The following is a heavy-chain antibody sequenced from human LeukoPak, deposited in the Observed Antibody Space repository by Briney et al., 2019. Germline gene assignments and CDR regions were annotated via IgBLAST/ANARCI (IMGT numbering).Heavy chain of an antibody. V-gene: IGHV3-23*01. D-gene: IGHD1-26*01. J-gene: IGHJ6*02. CDR1: GFTFSSYA. CDR3: ANHGVYSGSYSMDV. CDR2: IGGGGGART. Sequence: GGSLRLSCAASGFTFSSYAMGWVRQAPVKGLEWVSIIGGGGGARTYYADSVKGRFTISRDNSKNTLYLQMNSLRAEDTAVYYCANHGVYSGSYSMDVWGQGTTVIVSS.